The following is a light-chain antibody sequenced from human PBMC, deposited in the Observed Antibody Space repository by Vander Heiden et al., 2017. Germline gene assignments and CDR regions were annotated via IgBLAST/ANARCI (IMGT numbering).Light chain of an antibody. V-gene: IGLV2-11*01. CDR1: RSDVGGYNY. CDR3: CSYAGSYTVV. J-gene: IGLJ2*01. Sequence: QSALTQPRSVSGPPGQSVTISCTGTRSDVGGYNYVSWYQQHPGKAPKVVIYDVSKRPSGVPDRFSGSKSANTASLTISRLQGEDEADYYCCSYAGSYTVVFGGGTKLTVL. CDR2: DVS.